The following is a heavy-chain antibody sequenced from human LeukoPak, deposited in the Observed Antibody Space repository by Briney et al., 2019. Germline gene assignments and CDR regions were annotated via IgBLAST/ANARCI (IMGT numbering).Heavy chain of an antibody. V-gene: IGHV3-11*01. CDR2: ISSSGSTI. J-gene: IGHJ4*02. CDR3: ARDRSDYVWGSTANPAAQYFDY. CDR1: GFTFSDYY. Sequence: GGSLRLSCAASGFTFSDYYMSWIRQAPGKGLEWVSYISSSGSTIYYADSVKGRFTISRGNAKNSLYLQMNSLRAEDTAVYYCARDRSDYVWGSTANPAAQYFDYWGQGTLVTVSS. D-gene: IGHD3-16*01.